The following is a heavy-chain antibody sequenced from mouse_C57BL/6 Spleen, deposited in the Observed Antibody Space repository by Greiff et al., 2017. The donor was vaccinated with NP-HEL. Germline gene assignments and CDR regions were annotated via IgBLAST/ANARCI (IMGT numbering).Heavy chain of an antibody. V-gene: IGHV3-6*01. Sequence: VQLKESGPGLVKPSQSLSLTCSVTGYSITSGYYWNWIRQFPGNKLEWMGYISYDGSNNYNPSLKNRISITRDTSKNKFFLKLNSVTTEDTATYYCAREGYYDYGGFAYWGQGTLVTVSA. J-gene: IGHJ3*01. CDR2: ISYDGSN. D-gene: IGHD2-4*01. CDR3: AREGYYDYGGFAY. CDR1: GYSITSGYY.